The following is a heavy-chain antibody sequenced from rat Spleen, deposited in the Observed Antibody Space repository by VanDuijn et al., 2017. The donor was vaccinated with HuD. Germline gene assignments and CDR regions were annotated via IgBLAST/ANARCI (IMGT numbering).Heavy chain of an antibody. CDR3: ARADIGAIYTDGI. Sequence: QVQLKESGPGLVQPSQTLSLTCTVSGFSLSNYGVIWVRQPPGKGLEWRGVIWGNGSPDYNSALKSRLSISRDTSKSQVYLRMNSLQTEDTATYYCARADIGAIYTDGIWGQGVMVTVSS. CDR2: IWGNGSP. D-gene: IGHD1-2*01. V-gene: IGHV2-13*01. J-gene: IGHJ2*01. CDR1: GFSLSNYG.